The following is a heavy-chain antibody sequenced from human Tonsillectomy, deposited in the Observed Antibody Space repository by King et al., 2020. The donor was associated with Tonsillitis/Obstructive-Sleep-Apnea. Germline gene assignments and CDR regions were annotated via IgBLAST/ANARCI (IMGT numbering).Heavy chain of an antibody. D-gene: IGHD4-17*01. V-gene: IGHV5-51*01. CDR2: IYPGDSDT. CDR1: GYRFTSQW. J-gene: IGHJ5*01. CDR3: ATKVAGDYVSWFDS. Sequence: QLVQSGAEVKKAGESLKISCKGSGYRFTSQWLGWVRQMPGKGLEWMGIIYPGDSDTRYSPSFQGQVTIPADKSISTAYLQWSGLKASDTAMHYSATKVAGDYVSWFDSWGQGTVVTVSS.